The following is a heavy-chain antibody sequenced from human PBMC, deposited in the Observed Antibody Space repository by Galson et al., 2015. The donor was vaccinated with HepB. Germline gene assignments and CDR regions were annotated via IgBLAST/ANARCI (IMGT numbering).Heavy chain of an antibody. J-gene: IGHJ5*02. CDR2: IIPILGIA. V-gene: IGHV1-69*04. D-gene: IGHD2-15*01. CDR1: GGTFSSYA. CDR3: ARGVCSGGSCYSGWFDP. Sequence: SVKVSCKASGGTFSSYAISWVRQAPGQGLEWMGRIIPILGIANYAQKFQGRVTITADKSTSTAYMELSSLRSEDTAVYYCARGVCSGGSCYSGWFDPWGQGTPVTVSS.